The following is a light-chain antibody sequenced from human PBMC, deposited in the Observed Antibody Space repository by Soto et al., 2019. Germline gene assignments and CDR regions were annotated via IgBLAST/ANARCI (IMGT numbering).Light chain of an antibody. CDR2: RAS. V-gene: IGKV1-5*03. CDR1: QSIDSR. CDR3: QQYKNYMYT. J-gene: IGKJ2*01. Sequence: DIQMTQSPSTLSASVGDRVTITCRASQSIDSRLAWYQQKPGKAPKLLIYRASSLESGVPSRFSGSGSGTEFTLTISSLQPDDFATYYCQQYKNYMYTFAQGTKLEIK.